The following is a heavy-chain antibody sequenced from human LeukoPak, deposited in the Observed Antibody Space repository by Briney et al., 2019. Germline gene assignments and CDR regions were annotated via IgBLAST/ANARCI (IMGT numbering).Heavy chain of an antibody. Sequence: PGGSLRLSCAASGFTFSSSVMSWVRQAPGKGLEWVSTFSGSTGNTYYADSVKGRFTISRDNSQNTLYLQMNSLRAEDTAVYYCAKRGLRPTYYFDYWGQGTLVTVSS. CDR3: AKRGLRPTYYFDY. D-gene: IGHD4-17*01. V-gene: IGHV3-23*01. CDR2: FSGSTGNT. CDR1: GFTFSSSV. J-gene: IGHJ4*02.